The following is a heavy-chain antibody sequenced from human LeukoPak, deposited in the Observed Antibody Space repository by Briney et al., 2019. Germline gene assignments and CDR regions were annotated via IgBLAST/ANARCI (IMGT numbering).Heavy chain of an antibody. CDR2: INPNSGGT. Sequence: ASVKVSCKASGYTFTGYYMHWVRLAPGQGLEWMGRINPNSGGTNYAQKFQGRVTMTRDTSISTAYMELSRLRSDDTAVYYCARVHVARYYYYGMDVWGQGTTVTVSS. CDR1: GYTFTGYY. V-gene: IGHV1-2*06. D-gene: IGHD2-15*01. J-gene: IGHJ6*02. CDR3: ARVHVARYYYYGMDV.